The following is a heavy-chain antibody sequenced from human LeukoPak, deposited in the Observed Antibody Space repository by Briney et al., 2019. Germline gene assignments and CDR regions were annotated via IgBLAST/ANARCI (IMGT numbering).Heavy chain of an antibody. CDR1: GFTFSSYA. J-gene: IGHJ6*02. Sequence: GGSLRLCCAASGFTFSSYAMSWGRQAPGKGLEWVSAISGSGGSTYYADSVKGRFTISRDNSKNTLYLQMNSLRAEDTAVYYCAKGAIDYYYYYGMDVWGQGTTVTVSS. CDR2: ISGSGGST. V-gene: IGHV3-23*01. CDR3: AKGAIDYYYYYGMDV. D-gene: IGHD2-21*01.